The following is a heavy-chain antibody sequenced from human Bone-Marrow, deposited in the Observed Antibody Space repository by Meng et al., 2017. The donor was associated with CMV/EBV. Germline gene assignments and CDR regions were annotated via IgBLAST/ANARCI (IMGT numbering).Heavy chain of an antibody. D-gene: IGHD5-12*01. J-gene: IGHJ4*02. Sequence: GESLKISCAASGFAFSSYAMHWVRQAPGKGLEWVAVISYDGSNKYYADSVKGRFTISRDNYKNTLYLQMNSLRAEDTAVYYCARAAWGGYDAFDYWGQGTLVTVSS. CDR2: ISYDGSNK. V-gene: IGHV3-30-3*01. CDR1: GFAFSSYA. CDR3: ARAAWGGYDAFDY.